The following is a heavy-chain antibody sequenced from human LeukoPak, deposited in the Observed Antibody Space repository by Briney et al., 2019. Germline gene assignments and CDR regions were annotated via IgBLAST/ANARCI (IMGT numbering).Heavy chain of an antibody. D-gene: IGHD3-9*01. CDR2: MNPNSGNT. CDR1: GYTFTSYD. Sequence: ASVKVSCKASGYTFTSYDINWVRQATGQGLEWMGWMNPNSGNTGYAQKFQGRVTMTRNTSISTAYMELSSLRSEDTAVYYCARTHILTGYYNTEQPNWGQGTLVTVSS. CDR3: ARTHILTGYYNTEQPN. V-gene: IGHV1-8*01. J-gene: IGHJ4*02.